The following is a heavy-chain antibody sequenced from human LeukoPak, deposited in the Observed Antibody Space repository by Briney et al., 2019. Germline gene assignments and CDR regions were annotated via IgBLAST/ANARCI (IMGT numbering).Heavy chain of an antibody. CDR3: AKSGYNGHDRPH. J-gene: IGHJ4*02. CDR2: ISDSGRSS. D-gene: IGHD5-12*01. V-gene: IGHV3-23*01. CDR1: GFTFSSNA. Sequence: GGSLRLSCSVSGFTFSSNAMSWLRQAPGKGLEWVSVISDSGRSSNYADSVRGWFTISRDNSKNTLYLQMNSLTADDTAVYYCAKSGYNGHDRPHWGLGTLVTVSS.